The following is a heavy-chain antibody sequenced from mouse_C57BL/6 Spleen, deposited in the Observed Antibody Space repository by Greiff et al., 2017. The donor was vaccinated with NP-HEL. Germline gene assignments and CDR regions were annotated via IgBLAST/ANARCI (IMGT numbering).Heavy chain of an antibody. CDR1: GYSFTSYY. CDR3: ARNHGSSYWFAY. V-gene: IGHV1-66*01. D-gene: IGHD1-1*01. CDR2: IYPGSGNT. J-gene: IGHJ3*01. Sequence: QVQLQQSGPELVKPGASVKISCKASGYSFTSYYIHWVKQRPGQGLEWIGWIYPGSGNTKYNEKFKGKATLTADTSSSTAYMQLSSLTSEDSAVYYCARNHGSSYWFAYWGQGTLVTVSA.